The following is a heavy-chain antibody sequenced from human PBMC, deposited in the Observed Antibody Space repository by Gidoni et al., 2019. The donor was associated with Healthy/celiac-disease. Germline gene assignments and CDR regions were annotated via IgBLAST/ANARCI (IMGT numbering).Heavy chain of an antibody. J-gene: IGHJ4*02. Sequence: EVQLVESGGGLVQPGVSLRLSCSASGFTFSRYAMHWVRQAPGKGLEYVSASSSNGGSTYYADSVKGRFTISRDNSKNTLYLQMSSLRAEDTAVYYCVKGGLTTVTTFDYWGQGTLVTVSS. CDR2: SSSNGGST. D-gene: IGHD4-17*01. CDR3: VKGGLTTVTTFDY. V-gene: IGHV3-64D*06. CDR1: GFTFSRYA.